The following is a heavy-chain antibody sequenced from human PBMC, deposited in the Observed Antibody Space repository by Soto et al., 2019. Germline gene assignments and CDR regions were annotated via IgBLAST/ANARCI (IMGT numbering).Heavy chain of an antibody. CDR1: GGSISSSNW. CDR2: IDHSGST. CDR3: AREFSALREITMVRGAEYYFDY. J-gene: IGHJ4*02. V-gene: IGHV4-4*02. Sequence: SETLSLTCAVSGGSISSSNWWSWVRQPPGKGLEWIGEIDHSGSTNYNPSLKSRVTISEDTSKNPFSLKLSSVTAADTAVYYCAREFSALREITMVRGAEYYFDYWGQGTLVTSPQ. D-gene: IGHD3-10*01.